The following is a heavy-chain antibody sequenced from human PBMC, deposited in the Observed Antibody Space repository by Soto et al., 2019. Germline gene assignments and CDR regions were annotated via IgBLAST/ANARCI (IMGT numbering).Heavy chain of an antibody. CDR3: ASLCMGGSDCHSGDY. V-gene: IGHV3-30*03. J-gene: IGHJ4*02. Sequence: VQLVESGGGVVQPGRSLRLSCAASGFTFSSYGMHWVRQAPGKGLEWVAVISYDGSNKYYADSVKGRFTISRDNSKNTLYLQMHSLRAEDTAVYYCASLCMGGSDCHSGDYSGQGTLVTVSS. CDR1: GFTFSSYG. D-gene: IGHD2-21*02. CDR2: ISYDGSNK.